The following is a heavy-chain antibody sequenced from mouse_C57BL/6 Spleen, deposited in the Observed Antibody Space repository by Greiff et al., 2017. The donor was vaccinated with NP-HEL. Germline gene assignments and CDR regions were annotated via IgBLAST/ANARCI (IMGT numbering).Heavy chain of an antibody. Sequence: EVQLVESGGGLVQPGGSMKLSCAASTFTFSDAWMDWVRQSPEKGLEWVAEIRNKANNHATSYAESVKGRFTISRYESKSSVYLQINSLIAEDTGIYYCTTRSYSRYFDVWGTGTTVTVSS. V-gene: IGHV6-6*01. J-gene: IGHJ1*03. CDR1: TFTFSDAW. CDR3: TTRSYSRYFDV. CDR2: IRNKANNHAT. D-gene: IGHD2-12*01.